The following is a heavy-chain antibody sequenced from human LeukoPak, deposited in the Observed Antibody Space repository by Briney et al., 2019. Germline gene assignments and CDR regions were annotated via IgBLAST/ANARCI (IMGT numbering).Heavy chain of an antibody. Sequence: PSETLSLTCTVSGGSISSSSYYWGWIRQPPGKGLEWIGSIYYSGSTYYNPSLKSRVTISVDTSKNQFSLKLSSVTAADTAVYYCARFRGPDIGLLWFGELPTKYYFDYWGQGTLVTVSS. CDR3: ARFRGPDIGLLWFGELPTKYYFDY. J-gene: IGHJ4*02. D-gene: IGHD3-10*01. CDR1: GGSISSSSYY. CDR2: IYYSGST. V-gene: IGHV4-39*01.